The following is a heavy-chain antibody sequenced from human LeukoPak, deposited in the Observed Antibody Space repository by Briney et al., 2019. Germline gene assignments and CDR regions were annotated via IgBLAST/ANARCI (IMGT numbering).Heavy chain of an antibody. CDR2: INHSGST. J-gene: IGHJ4*02. CDR3: ARGLTTYDY. CDR1: GGSFSSYY. Sequence: SETLSLTCAVYGGSFSSYYWSWIRQPPGKGLGWIGEINHSGSTNYNPSLKSRVTISVDTSKNQFSLKLSSVTAADTAVYYCARGLTTYDYWGQGTLVTVSS. V-gene: IGHV4-34*01. D-gene: IGHD4-11*01.